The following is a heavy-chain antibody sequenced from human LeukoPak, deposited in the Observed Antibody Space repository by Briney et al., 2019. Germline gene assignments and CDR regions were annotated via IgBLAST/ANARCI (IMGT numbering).Heavy chain of an antibody. CDR2: INHSGST. CDR3: ARGSRYYYDRRSVRFDP. Sequence: LKPSETLSLTCAVYGGSFSGYYWSWIRQPPGKGLEWIGEINHSGSTNYNPSLKSRVTISVDTSKNQFSLKLSSVTAADTAVYYCARGSRYYYDRRSVRFDPWGQGTLVTVSS. CDR1: GGSFSGYY. V-gene: IGHV4-34*01. D-gene: IGHD3-22*01. J-gene: IGHJ5*02.